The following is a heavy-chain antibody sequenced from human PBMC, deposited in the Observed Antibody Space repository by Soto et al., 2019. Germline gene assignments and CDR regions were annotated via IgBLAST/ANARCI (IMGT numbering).Heavy chain of an antibody. J-gene: IGHJ4*02. CDR3: ARDSTVTKYFDY. V-gene: IGHV4-31*03. D-gene: IGHD4-17*01. Sequence: QVQLQESGPGLVKPSQTLSLTCTVSGGSISSGGYYWCWIRQHPGKGLEWIGYTDYSGSTYYNPSLKSRVTISVDTSKNQYSLKLSSVTAADTAVYYCARDSTVTKYFDYWGQGTLVTVSS. CDR2: TDYSGST. CDR1: GGSISSGGYY.